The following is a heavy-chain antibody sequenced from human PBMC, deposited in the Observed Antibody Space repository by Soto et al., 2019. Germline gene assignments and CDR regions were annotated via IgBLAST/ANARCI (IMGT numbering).Heavy chain of an antibody. V-gene: IGHV1-18*01. CDR2: ISAYNGNT. CDR3: AREAYYYDSSGYRDALDI. CDR1: GYTFTSYG. D-gene: IGHD3-22*01. Sequence: QVQLVQSGAEVKKPGASVKVSCKASGYTFTSYGISWVRQAPGQGLEWMGWISAYNGNTNYAQKLQGRVTMTTDTSTSTAYMELRSLRSDDTAVYYCAREAYYYDSSGYRDALDIWGQGTMVTVSS. J-gene: IGHJ3*02.